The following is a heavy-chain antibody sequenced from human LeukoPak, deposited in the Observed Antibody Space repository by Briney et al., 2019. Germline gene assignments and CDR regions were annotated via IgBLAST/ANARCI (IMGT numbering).Heavy chain of an antibody. CDR3: SRVEVPRDINEWYFDL. CDR2: LYHSGTT. CDR1: GYSIAHGFF. Sequence: PSETLSLTCTVSGYSIAHGFFWAWMRQPPGGGLEWIGSLYHSGTTYYNTSLKSRISTSVDTSKNQFSLKLRLVTAADTAVYYCSRVEVPRDINEWYFDLWGRGTLVTLSS. J-gene: IGHJ2*01. V-gene: IGHV4-38-2*02. D-gene: IGHD2-15*01.